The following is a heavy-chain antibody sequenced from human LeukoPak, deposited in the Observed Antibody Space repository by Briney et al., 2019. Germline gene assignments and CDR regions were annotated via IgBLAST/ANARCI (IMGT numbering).Heavy chain of an antibody. CDR2: ISSSSSYI. D-gene: IGHD4-17*01. V-gene: IGHV3-21*04. J-gene: IGHJ4*02. CDR3: AKDWKIYGDYLLQDY. Sequence: GGSLRLSCAASGFTFSSYSMNWVRQAPGKGLEWVSSISSSSSYIYYADSVKGRFTISRDNAKNSLYLQMNSLRAEDTAVYYCAKDWKIYGDYLLQDYWGQGTLVTVS. CDR1: GFTFSSYS.